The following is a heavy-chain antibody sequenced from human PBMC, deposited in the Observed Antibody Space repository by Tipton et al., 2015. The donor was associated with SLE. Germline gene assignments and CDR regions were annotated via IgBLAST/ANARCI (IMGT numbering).Heavy chain of an antibody. V-gene: IGHV4-59*01. CDR3: ASGYDILTGRGFDI. D-gene: IGHD3-9*01. CDR1: GGFISGYY. CDR2: IYYSGST. J-gene: IGHJ3*02. Sequence: GLVKPSETLSLTCTVSGGFISGYYWSWIRQPPGKGLEWIGYIYYSGSTNYNPSLKSRVSISVDTSKNRFSLKLSSVTAADTAVYYCASGYDILTGRGFDIWGQGTMVTVSS.